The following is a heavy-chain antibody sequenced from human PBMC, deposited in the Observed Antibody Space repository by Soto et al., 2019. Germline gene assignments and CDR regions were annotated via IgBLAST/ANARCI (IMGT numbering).Heavy chain of an antibody. V-gene: IGHV4-39*01. Sequence: PSETLSLTCTVSGGSINTNNYYWGWVRQPPGKGLEWIGSVFYNGTTYYSPSLKSRVTISLAPSRTQFSLKLESVTAEDTAVYLCARLVVVSPVANAWGQGTLVTVSS. CDR3: ARLVVVSPVANA. CDR1: GGSINTNNYY. D-gene: IGHD2-15*01. CDR2: VFYNGTT. J-gene: IGHJ5*02.